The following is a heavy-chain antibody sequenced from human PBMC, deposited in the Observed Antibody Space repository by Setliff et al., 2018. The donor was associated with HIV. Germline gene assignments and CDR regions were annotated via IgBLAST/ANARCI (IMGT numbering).Heavy chain of an antibody. J-gene: IGHJ1*01. Sequence: TQSLTCTVSGVSVSSGGYYWSWIRQHPGKGLEWIGYVYYTGTSYFNPSLKSRITISVDTSKNHFSLKLGFVTAADTAVYYCARGESTTWDLAEYFQHWGHGTLVTVSS. CDR3: ARGESTTWDLAEYFQH. V-gene: IGHV4-31*03. D-gene: IGHD2-2*01. CDR1: GVSVSSGGYY. CDR2: VYYTGTS.